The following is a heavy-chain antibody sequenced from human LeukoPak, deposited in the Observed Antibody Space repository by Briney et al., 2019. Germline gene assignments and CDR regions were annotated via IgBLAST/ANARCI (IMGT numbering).Heavy chain of an antibody. J-gene: IGHJ6*03. CDR3: ARGLDQFYYYMDV. V-gene: IGHV4-39*07. D-gene: IGHD2-2*01. CDR2: IYYSGST. Sequence: PSETLSLTCTVSGGSISSSSYYWGWIRQPPGKGLEWIGSIYYSGSTYYNPSLKSRVTISVDTSKNQFSLKLSSVTAADTAVYYCARGLDQFYYYMDVWGKGTTVTVSS. CDR1: GGSISSSSYY.